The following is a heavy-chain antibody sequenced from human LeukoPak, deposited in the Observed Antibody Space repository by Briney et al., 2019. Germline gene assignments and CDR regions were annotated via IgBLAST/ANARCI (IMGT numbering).Heavy chain of an antibody. D-gene: IGHD3-3*01. J-gene: IGHJ6*02. CDR2: IYYTGST. V-gene: IGHV4-59*01. CDR1: GGSISSYH. CDR3: TRALGVVIRGGMDV. Sequence: PWETLSLSCTVSGGSISSYHWSWIRQPPGKGLQWVGHIYYTGSTNYNPSLKSRLTISLDTSKNQCSLKLSSVTAADTAVYYCTRALGVVIRGGMDVWGQGTTVTVSS.